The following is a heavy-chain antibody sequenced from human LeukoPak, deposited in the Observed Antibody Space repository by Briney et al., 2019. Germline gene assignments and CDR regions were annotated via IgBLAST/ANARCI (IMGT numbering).Heavy chain of an antibody. CDR3: ARGIPPGDAFDI. Sequence: GASVKVSCKASGGTFSSYAISWVRQAPGQGLEWMGGIIPIFGAANYAQKFQGRVTITADKSTSTAYMELRSLRSDDTAVYYCARGIPPGDAFDIWGQGTMVTVSS. D-gene: IGHD2-2*02. CDR1: GGTFSSYA. J-gene: IGHJ3*02. CDR2: IIPIFGAA. V-gene: IGHV1-69*06.